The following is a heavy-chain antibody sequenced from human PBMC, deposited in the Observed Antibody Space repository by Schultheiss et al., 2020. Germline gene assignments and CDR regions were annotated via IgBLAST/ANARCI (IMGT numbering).Heavy chain of an antibody. CDR1: GFTVSSNY. CDR3: ARDKANYYDSSGYSN. CDR2: IYSGGST. D-gene: IGHD3-22*01. Sequence: GGSLRLSCAASGFTVSSNYMSWVRQAPGKGLEWVSVIYSGGSTYYADSVKGRFTISRDNSKNTLYLQMNSLRAEDTAVYYCARDKANYYDSSGYSNWGQGNLGTVSS. V-gene: IGHV3-53*01. J-gene: IGHJ4*02.